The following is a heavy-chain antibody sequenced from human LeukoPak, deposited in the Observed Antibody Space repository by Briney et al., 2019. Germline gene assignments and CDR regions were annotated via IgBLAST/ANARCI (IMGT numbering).Heavy chain of an antibody. J-gene: IGHJ4*02. D-gene: IGHD1-26*01. Sequence: PSETLSLTCTVSGGSIPISTYYWGWVRQPPGKGLEWIGSIYYSGTTKYNPSLKSRVTISVDNSNNKFSLKLSSVTAADTAVYYCARARSGKWGFDYWGQGTLVTVSS. CDR1: GGSIPISTYY. CDR2: IYYSGTT. V-gene: IGHV4-39*07. CDR3: ARARSGKWGFDY.